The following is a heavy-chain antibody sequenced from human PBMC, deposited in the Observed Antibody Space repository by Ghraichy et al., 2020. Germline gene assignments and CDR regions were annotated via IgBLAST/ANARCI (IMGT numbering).Heavy chain of an antibody. CDR1: GFTFSSYE. J-gene: IGHJ6*02. V-gene: IGHV3-48*03. CDR3: ARELVTTDYYYGMDV. CDR2: ISSSGSTI. Sequence: GGSLRLSCAASGFTFSSYEMNWVRQAPGKGLEWVSYISSSGSTIYYADSVKGRFTISRDNAKNSLYLQMNSLRAEDTAVYYCARELVTTDYYYGMDVWGQGTTVTVSS. D-gene: IGHD2-21*02.